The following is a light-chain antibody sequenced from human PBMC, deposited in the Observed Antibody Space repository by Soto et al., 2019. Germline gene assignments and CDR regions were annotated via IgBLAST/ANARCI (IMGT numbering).Light chain of an antibody. CDR2: GAS. CDR3: QQYVSSPSIT. CDR1: QSVSSSY. V-gene: IGKV3-20*01. Sequence: EIVLTQSPGTLSLSPGERATLSCRASQSVSSSYLAWYQQKPGQAPRLLIYGASSRATGIPDRFSGSGSGTDFTLTISRLEPEDFEVYYCQQYVSSPSITFGQGTRLEIK. J-gene: IGKJ5*01.